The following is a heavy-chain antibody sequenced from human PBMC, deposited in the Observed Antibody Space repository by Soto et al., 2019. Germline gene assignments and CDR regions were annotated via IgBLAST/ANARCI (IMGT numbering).Heavy chain of an antibody. CDR3: ARGTIAAAGPFDD. D-gene: IGHD6-13*01. CDR2: IWYDGSNK. V-gene: IGHV3-33*01. CDR1: GFTFSSYG. Sequence: GGSLRLSCAASGFTFSSYGMHWVRQAPGKGLEWVAVIWYDGSNKYYADSVKGRFTISRDNSKNTLYLQMNSLRAEDTAVYYCARGTIAAAGPFDDWGQGTLVTVSS. J-gene: IGHJ4*02.